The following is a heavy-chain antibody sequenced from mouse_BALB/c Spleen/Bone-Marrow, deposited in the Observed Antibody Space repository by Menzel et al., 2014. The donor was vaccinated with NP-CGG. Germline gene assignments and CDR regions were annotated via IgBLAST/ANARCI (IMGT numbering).Heavy chain of an antibody. Sequence: EVMLVESGGDLVKPGGSLKLSCAASGFTFSNYGMSWVRQIPDKRLEWVATIRSGGTYTFYPDSVKGRFTISRDNTKNALTLQMTSLKSEDTAMYYCARRRDYDYFDYWGQGTTLTVSS. CDR3: ARRRDYDYFDY. CDR1: GFTFSNYG. J-gene: IGHJ2*01. D-gene: IGHD2-4*01. V-gene: IGHV5-6*02. CDR2: IRSGGTYT.